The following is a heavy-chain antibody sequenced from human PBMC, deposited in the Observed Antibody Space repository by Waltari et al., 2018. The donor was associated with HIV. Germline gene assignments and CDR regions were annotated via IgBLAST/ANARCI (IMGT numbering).Heavy chain of an antibody. CDR2: IKQDGSEK. Sequence: EVQLVESGGGLVQPGGSLRLSCAASGFTFSRYWMSWVRQAPGQGLEWVAKIKQDGSEKYYVDSVKGRFTISRDNAKNSLYLQMNSLRAEDTAVYYCARFNYVWGSYRPNRFDYWGQGTLVTVSS. D-gene: IGHD3-16*02. V-gene: IGHV3-7*01. J-gene: IGHJ4*02. CDR3: ARFNYVWGSYRPNRFDY. CDR1: GFTFSRYW.